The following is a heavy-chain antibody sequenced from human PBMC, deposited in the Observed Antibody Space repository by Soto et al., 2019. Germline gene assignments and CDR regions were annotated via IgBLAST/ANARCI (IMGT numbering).Heavy chain of an antibody. CDR3: AHMDYGFYGMDV. CDR1: GFSLSTSGVG. CDR2: ICWDDDK. J-gene: IGHJ6*02. Sequence: QITLKESGPTLVKPTQTLTLTCTFSGFSLSTSGVGVGWIRQPPGKALEWLAVICWDDDKRYSPSLKSRLTITRDTSKNLVVLTMTDMDPVDTATYYCAHMDYGFYGMDVWGQGTTVTVSS. V-gene: IGHV2-5*02. D-gene: IGHD3-10*01.